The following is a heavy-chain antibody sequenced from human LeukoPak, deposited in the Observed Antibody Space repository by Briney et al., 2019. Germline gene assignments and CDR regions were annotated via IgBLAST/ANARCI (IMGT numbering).Heavy chain of an antibody. D-gene: IGHD3-3*01. CDR1: GYTFTGYY. J-gene: IGHJ4*02. CDR2: INPNSGGT. V-gene: IGHV1-2*02. CDR3: ARVGSRFWSGPYYFDY. Sequence: ASVKVSCKASGYTFTGYYMHWVRQAPGQGLEWMGWINPNSGGTNYAQKFQGRVTMTRDTSISTAYMELSRLRSDDTAVYYCARVGSRFWSGPYYFDYWGQGTLVTVSS.